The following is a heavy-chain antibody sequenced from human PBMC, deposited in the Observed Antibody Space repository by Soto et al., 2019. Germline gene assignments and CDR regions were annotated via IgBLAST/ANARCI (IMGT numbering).Heavy chain of an antibody. CDR1: GYSFTRYW. CDR3: AKDGTTGGQHYYGMDV. D-gene: IGHD2-15*01. CDR2: IGRGDDK. J-gene: IGHJ6*02. V-gene: IGHV3-23*01. Sequence: SLKVSCQGCGYSFTRYWIGCVRQGPGKGLEWVSTIGRGDDKYYADSVKGRFTISRDTSKNTLLLQMNSLRAEDTALYFCAKDGTTGGQHYYGMDVWGQGTKVTVSS.